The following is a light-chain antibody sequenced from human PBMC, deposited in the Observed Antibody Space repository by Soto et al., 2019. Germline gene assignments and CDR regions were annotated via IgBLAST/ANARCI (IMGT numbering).Light chain of an antibody. CDR3: QQSYSAWT. J-gene: IGKJ1*01. CDR2: AAS. CDR1: QNINSY. V-gene: IGKV1-39*01. Sequence: DIQMTQSPSSLSASVGDRVTITCRASQNINSYLNWYQQEPGKAPKLLIYAASSLQSGVPSRFSGSGSGTDFTLTISSLQPEDFATYYCQQSYSAWTFGQGTKVDIK.